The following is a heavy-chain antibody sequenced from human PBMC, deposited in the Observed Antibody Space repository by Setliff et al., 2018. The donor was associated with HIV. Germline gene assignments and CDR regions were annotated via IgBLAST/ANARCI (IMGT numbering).Heavy chain of an antibody. Sequence: GASVKVSCKASGYALPTYDINWVRQATGQGLEWMGWMNPKTGNTVYEQKFQGRVTMSRDTSIDTAYMELSSLRSEDTAVYYCARKVGITTYYYSTGSIKGALDVWGQGTKVTVSS. CDR2: MNPKTGNT. CDR1: GYALPTYD. CDR3: ARKVGITTYYYSTGSIKGALDV. V-gene: IGHV1-8*01. J-gene: IGHJ6*02. D-gene: IGHD3-10*01.